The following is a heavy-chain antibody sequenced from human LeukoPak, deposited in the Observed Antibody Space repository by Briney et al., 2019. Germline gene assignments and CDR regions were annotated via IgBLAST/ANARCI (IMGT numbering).Heavy chain of an antibody. CDR3: ARDYYVWGSYRPLRWFDP. Sequence: PSETLSLTCTVSGGSISSYYWSWIRQPPGKGLEWIGYIYYSGSTNYNPSLKSRVTISVDTSKNQFSLKLSPVTAADTAVYYCARDYYVWGSYRPLRWFDPWGQGTLVTVSS. V-gene: IGHV4-59*01. J-gene: IGHJ5*02. CDR2: IYYSGST. D-gene: IGHD3-16*02. CDR1: GGSISSYY.